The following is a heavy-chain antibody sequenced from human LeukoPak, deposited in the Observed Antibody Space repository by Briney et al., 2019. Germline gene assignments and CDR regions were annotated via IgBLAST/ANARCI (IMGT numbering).Heavy chain of an antibody. D-gene: IGHD6-13*01. V-gene: IGHV1-46*01. Sequence: GASVKVSCKASGYTFTSYYMHWVRQAPGQGLEWMGMINPSGGRASYAQKFQGRVTMTRDTSTSTVYMELSSLRSEDTAVYYCARGGGYSSSKYYLDYWGQGTLVTDSS. CDR2: INPSGGRA. CDR1: GYTFTSYY. J-gene: IGHJ4*02. CDR3: ARGGGYSSSKYYLDY.